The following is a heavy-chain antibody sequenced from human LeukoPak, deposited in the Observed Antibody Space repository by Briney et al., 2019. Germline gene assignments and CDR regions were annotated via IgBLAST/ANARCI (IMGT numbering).Heavy chain of an antibody. Sequence: GGSLRLSCTVSGFTVSSNSMSWVRQAPGKGLEWVSFIYSDNTHYSDSVKGRFTISRDNSKNTLYLQMNSLRAEDTAVYYCARSPDSSSYYYYMDVWGKGTTVTVSS. CDR2: IYSDNT. CDR3: ARSPDSSSYYYYMDV. J-gene: IGHJ6*03. V-gene: IGHV3-53*01. D-gene: IGHD6-13*01. CDR1: GFTVSSNS.